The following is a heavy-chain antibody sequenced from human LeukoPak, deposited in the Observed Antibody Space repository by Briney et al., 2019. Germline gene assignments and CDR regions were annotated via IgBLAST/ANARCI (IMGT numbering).Heavy chain of an antibody. J-gene: IGHJ4*02. CDR3: ARSGSVIDY. CDR2: MNPNSGNT. D-gene: IGHD1-26*01. CDR1: GGTFSSYA. Sequence: VSVKVSCTASGGTFSSYAISWVRQATGQGLEWMGWMNPNSGNTGYAQKFQGRVTMTRNTSISTAYMELSSLRSEDTAVYYCARSGSVIDYWGQGTLVTVSS. V-gene: IGHV1-8*02.